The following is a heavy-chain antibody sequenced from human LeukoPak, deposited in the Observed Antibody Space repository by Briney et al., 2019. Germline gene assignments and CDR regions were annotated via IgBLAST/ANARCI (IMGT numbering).Heavy chain of an antibody. CDR1: GFTFSNYW. Sequence: GGSLRLSCAASGFTFSNYWLSWVRQAPGKGLEWVANIKQDGSEKYYVDSVKGRFTISRDNAKNSLYLQMNSLRAEDTAVYYCARGYSYFDYWGQGTLVTVSS. CDR2: IKQDGSEK. V-gene: IGHV3-7*01. J-gene: IGHJ4*02. D-gene: IGHD5-18*01. CDR3: ARGYSYFDY.